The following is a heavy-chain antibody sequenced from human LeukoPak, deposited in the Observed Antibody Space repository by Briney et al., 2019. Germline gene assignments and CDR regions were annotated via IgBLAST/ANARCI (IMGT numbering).Heavy chain of an antibody. CDR3: AKDGAQYSSGPECDP. J-gene: IGHJ5*02. V-gene: IGHV3-23*01. Sequence: GGSLRLSCAASGLHFSGTAMSWVRQAPGKGLEWVSAISHDGMNAYYADSVKGRLTISRDNSKKTVSLEMSSLTAADTGVYYCAKDGAQYSSGPECDPRGQGALVTVSS. CDR2: ISHDGMNA. D-gene: IGHD6-19*01. CDR1: GLHFSGTA.